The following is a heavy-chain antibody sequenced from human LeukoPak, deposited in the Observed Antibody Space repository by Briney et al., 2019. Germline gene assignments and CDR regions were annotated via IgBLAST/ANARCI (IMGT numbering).Heavy chain of an antibody. V-gene: IGHV3-7*03. J-gene: IGHJ4*02. CDR3: ASGFGEFIFDY. CDR2: IKQDGSEK. Sequence: GGSLRLSCAASGFTFSSYWMSWVRQAPGKGLEWVGNIKQDGSEKYYVDSVKGRFTITRHNAKNSLYLQMNSLRAEDTAVYYCASGFGEFIFDYWGQGTLVTVSS. CDR1: GFTFSSYW. D-gene: IGHD3-10*01.